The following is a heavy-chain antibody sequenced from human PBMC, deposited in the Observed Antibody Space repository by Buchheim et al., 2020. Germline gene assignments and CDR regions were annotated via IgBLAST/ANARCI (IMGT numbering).Heavy chain of an antibody. CDR1: GFTFSSYW. CDR3: ARDGYDYIWGSYRLWYYYYGMDV. D-gene: IGHD3-16*02. V-gene: IGHV3-7*01. J-gene: IGHJ6*02. CDR2: IKQDGSEK. Sequence: EVQLVESGGGLVQPGGSLRLSCAASGFTFSSYWMSWVRQAPGKGLEWVANIKQDGSEKYYVDSVKGRFNISRDNAKNSLYLQMNSLRAEDTAVYYCARDGYDYIWGSYRLWYYYYGMDVWGQGTT.